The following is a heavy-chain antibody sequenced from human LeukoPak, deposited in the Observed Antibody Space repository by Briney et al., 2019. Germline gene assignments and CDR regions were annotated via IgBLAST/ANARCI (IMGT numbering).Heavy chain of an antibody. J-gene: IGHJ5*02. D-gene: IGHD3-22*01. CDR3: ARAGYYYDSSGYYLFLWFDP. V-gene: IGHV4-59*01. CDR1: GGSISSYY. Sequence: PSETLSLTCSVSGGSISSYYWSWIRQPPGKGLEWIGYIYYSGSTNYNPSLKSRVTISVDTSKNQFSLKLSSVTAADTAVYYCARAGYYYDSSGYYLFLWFDPWGQGTLVTVSS. CDR2: IYYSGST.